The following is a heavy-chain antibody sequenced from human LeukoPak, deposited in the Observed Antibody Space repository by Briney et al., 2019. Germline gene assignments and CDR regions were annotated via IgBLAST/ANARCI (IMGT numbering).Heavy chain of an antibody. CDR1: GYSFTRHW. V-gene: IGHV5-51*01. J-gene: IGHJ4*02. D-gene: IGHD3-10*01. CDR3: ARHPNYYGSGRYFDF. CDR2: IYPGDSDT. Sequence: PGESLKISCKGSGYSFTRHWIGWVRQMPGKGLEWMGIIYPGDSDTRYSPSFQGQVTISADKSISTAYLQWSSLRASDTAMYYCARHPNYYGSGRYFDFWGQGTLVTVSS.